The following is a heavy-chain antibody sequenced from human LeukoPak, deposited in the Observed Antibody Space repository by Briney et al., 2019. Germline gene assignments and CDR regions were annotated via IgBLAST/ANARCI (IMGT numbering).Heavy chain of an antibody. V-gene: IGHV3-23*01. Sequence: GGSLRLSCAASGFIFSSYAMSWVRQAPGKGLEWVSAISGSGGSTYYADSVKGRFTISRDNSKNTLYLLMNSLRAEDTAVYYCAKDLGAVAGYDAFDIWGQGTMVTVSS. CDR2: ISGSGGST. J-gene: IGHJ3*02. D-gene: IGHD6-19*01. CDR1: GFIFSSYA. CDR3: AKDLGAVAGYDAFDI.